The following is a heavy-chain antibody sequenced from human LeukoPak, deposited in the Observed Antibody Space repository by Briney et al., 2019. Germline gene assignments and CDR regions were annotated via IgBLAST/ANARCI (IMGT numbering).Heavy chain of an antibody. CDR1: RFTFTSYA. CDR3: AREFQNNTIFGVVNWFDP. V-gene: IGHV3-30*04. CDR2: ISDDGSNT. Sequence: RGCLRLSSAAPRFTFTSYATYWVPQAPRKGREWVSVISDDGSNTYYADSAKGRFTISRVNSKNALYLQMKSLRAKDTAVYYCAREFQNNTIFGVVNWFDPWGQGTLVTVSS. J-gene: IGHJ5*02. D-gene: IGHD3-3*01.